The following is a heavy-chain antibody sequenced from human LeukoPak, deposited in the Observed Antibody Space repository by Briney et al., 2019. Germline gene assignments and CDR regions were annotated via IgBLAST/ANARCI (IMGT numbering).Heavy chain of an antibody. CDR1: GGSFSGYY. Sequence: SETLSLTCAVYGGSFSGYYWSWIRQPPGEGLEWIGEINHSGSTNYNPSLKSRVTISVDTSKNQFSLKLSSVTAADTAVYYCARAGVRGSGSYPGYWGQGTLVTVSS. CDR3: ARAGVRGSGSYPGY. J-gene: IGHJ4*02. V-gene: IGHV4-34*01. D-gene: IGHD3-10*01. CDR2: INHSGST.